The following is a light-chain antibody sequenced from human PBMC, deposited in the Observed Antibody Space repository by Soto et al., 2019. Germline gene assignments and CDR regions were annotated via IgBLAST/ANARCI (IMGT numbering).Light chain of an antibody. J-gene: IGKJ3*01. CDR3: QKYNSAPPFT. CDR1: QGISNY. V-gene: IGKV1-27*01. Sequence: DIPMTQSPSSLSASVGDRVTITCRASQGISNYLAWYQQKPGKVPKLLIYAASTLQSGVPSRFSGIGSGTDFTLTISSLQPEDVATYYCQKYNSAPPFTFGPGTKVDIK. CDR2: AAS.